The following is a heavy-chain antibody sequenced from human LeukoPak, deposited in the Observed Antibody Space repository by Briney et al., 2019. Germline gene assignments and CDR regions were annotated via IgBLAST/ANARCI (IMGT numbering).Heavy chain of an antibody. CDR1: GGTFSSYA. J-gene: IGHJ4*02. CDR3: ARKERVGATPLDY. V-gene: IGHV1-69*13. D-gene: IGHD1-26*01. Sequence: SVKVSCTASGGTFSSYAISWVRQAPGQGLEWMGGIIPIFGTANYAQKFQGRVTITADESTSTAYMELSSLRSEDTAVYYCARKERVGATPLDYWGQGTLVTVSS. CDR2: IIPIFGTA.